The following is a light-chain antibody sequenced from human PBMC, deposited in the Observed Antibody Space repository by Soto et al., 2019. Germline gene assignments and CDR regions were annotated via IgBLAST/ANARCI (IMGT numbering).Light chain of an antibody. CDR1: QSILYSSNNKNY. V-gene: IGKV4-1*01. CDR2: WAS. Sequence: DIVMTHSPYSLSVSLGERATINCKSSQSILYSSNNKNYLVWYQQKPGQPPKLLPYWASTRESGVPDRFSGSGSGTDFTLTISSLQAEDVAVYYCQQYYSTPLTFGGGTKVDI. CDR3: QQYYSTPLT. J-gene: IGKJ4*01.